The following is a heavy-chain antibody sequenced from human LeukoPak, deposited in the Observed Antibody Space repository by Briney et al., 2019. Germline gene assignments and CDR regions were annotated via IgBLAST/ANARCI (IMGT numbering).Heavy chain of an antibody. J-gene: IGHJ4*02. V-gene: IGHV3-53*01. CDR1: GFTVSSNY. CDR2: IYSGGST. CDR3: ARHYSSGSYYFDY. Sequence: RSGGSLRLSCAASGFTVSSNYMNWVRQAPGKGLEWVPVIYSGGSTYYADSVKGRFTISRDNSKNTLYLQMNSLRAEDTAVYYCARHYSSGSYYFDYWGQGTLVTVSS. D-gene: IGHD6-19*01.